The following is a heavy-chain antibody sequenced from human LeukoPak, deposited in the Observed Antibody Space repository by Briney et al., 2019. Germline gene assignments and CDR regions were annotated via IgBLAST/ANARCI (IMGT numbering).Heavy chain of an antibody. Sequence: SETLSLTCTVSGGSISSYYWSWIRQPPGKGLEWIGYIYYSGSTNYNPSLKSRATISVDTSKNQFSLKLSSVTAADTAVYYCARTYCSSTSCYEDWFDPWGQGTLVTVSS. V-gene: IGHV4-59*01. J-gene: IGHJ5*02. CDR1: GGSISSYY. CDR2: IYYSGST. CDR3: ARTYCSSTSCYEDWFDP. D-gene: IGHD2-2*01.